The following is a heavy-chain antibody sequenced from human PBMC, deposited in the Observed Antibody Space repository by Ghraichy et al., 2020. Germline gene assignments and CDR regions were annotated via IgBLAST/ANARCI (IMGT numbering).Heavy chain of an antibody. CDR3: ARLPLPRRAAVGDWYFDP. J-gene: IGHJ2*01. CDR1: GFSFSDYS. V-gene: IGHV3-48*01. CDR2: ITGSSITI. D-gene: IGHD6-13*01. Sequence: GGSLRLSCAGSGFSFSDYSMIWVRLTPRKALEWVSYITGSSITIFYTDSVKGRFTISRDNAKNSLYLQMNSLRAEDTAVYYCARLPLPRRAAVGDWYFDPWCRGTLVTVSS.